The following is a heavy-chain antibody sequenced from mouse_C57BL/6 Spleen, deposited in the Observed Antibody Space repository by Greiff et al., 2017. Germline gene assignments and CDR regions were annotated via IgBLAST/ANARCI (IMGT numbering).Heavy chain of an antibody. CDR2: INPSSGYT. Sequence: VQLQESGAELAKPGASVKLSCKASGYTFTSYWMHWVKQRPGQGLEWIGYINPSSGYTKYNPKFKDKATLTADKSSSTAYMQLSILTYEYSAVDYCASGFTTDAWFAYWGQGTMVTVSA. CDR3: ASGFTTDAWFAY. J-gene: IGHJ3*01. V-gene: IGHV1-7*01. CDR1: GYTFTSYW. D-gene: IGHD1-1*01.